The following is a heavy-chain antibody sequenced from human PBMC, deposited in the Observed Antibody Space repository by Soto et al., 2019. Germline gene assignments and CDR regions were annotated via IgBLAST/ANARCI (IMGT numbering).Heavy chain of an antibody. CDR1: GYTFTTYA. CDR3: GRSVVGATGEILYNAMDV. Sequence: QVQLVQSGAEVKKPGASVQVSCKASGYTFTTYALHWVRQARGERLEWMGWINAANGNTKYSKKFQCRVTISRDTSASTTFMELSSLRSEDTAVYYCGRSVVGATGEILYNAMDVWGQGTTVTVSS. CDR2: INAANGNT. J-gene: IGHJ6*02. V-gene: IGHV1-3*01. D-gene: IGHD1-26*01.